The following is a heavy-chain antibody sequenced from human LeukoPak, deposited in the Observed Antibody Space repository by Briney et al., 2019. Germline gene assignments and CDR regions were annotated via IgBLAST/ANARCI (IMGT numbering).Heavy chain of an antibody. D-gene: IGHD2-2*01. CDR2: INPNSGGT. CDR3: ARERRIVVVPAATTRGNWFDP. Sequence: ASVKVSCKASGYTFTGYYMHWVRQAPGQGLEWMGWINPNSGGTNYAQKFQGRVTMTRDTSISTAYMELSRLRSDDTAVYYCARERRIVVVPAATTRGNWFDPWGQGTLVTVSS. J-gene: IGHJ5*02. V-gene: IGHV1-2*02. CDR1: GYTFTGYY.